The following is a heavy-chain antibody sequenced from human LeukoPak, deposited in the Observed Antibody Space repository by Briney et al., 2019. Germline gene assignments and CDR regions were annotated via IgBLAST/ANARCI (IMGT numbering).Heavy chain of an antibody. J-gene: IGHJ5*02. D-gene: IGHD3-22*01. CDR2: IRSKANSYAT. Sequence: PGGSLRLSCAASGFTFSGSAMHWVRPASGKGLESVGRIRSKANSYATAYAASVKGSFTISRDDSKNTAFLHMNSLKTEDTAVYYCTTRPPNYYDSSGYPSWGQGTLVTVSS. CDR1: GFTFSGSA. CDR3: TTRPPNYYDSSGYPS. V-gene: IGHV3-73*01.